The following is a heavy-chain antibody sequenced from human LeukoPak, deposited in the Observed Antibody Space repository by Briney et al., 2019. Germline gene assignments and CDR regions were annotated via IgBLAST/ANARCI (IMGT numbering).Heavy chain of an antibody. V-gene: IGHV1-18*04. CDR3: ARDRITGTSFFDY. J-gene: IGHJ4*02. CDR2: ISAYNGNT. Sequence: ASVKVSCKASGYTFTGYYMHWVRQAPGQGLEWMGWISAYNGNTNYAQKLQGRVTMTTDTSTSTAYMELRSLRSDDTAVYYCARDRITGTSFFDYWGQGTLVTVSS. CDR1: GYTFTGYY. D-gene: IGHD1-20*01.